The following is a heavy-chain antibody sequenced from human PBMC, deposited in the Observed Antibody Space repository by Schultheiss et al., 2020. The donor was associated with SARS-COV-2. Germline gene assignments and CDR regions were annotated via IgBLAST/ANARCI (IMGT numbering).Heavy chain of an antibody. CDR1: GDSVKSYY. Sequence: SQTLSLTCTVSGDSVKSYYWSWIRQPPGKGLEWIAYIHFSGTTNYNPSLKSRVTISLDTSKNQFSLKLSSVTAADTAVYYCARGQYDYIWGSYRYTWSYFDYWGQGTLVTVSS. V-gene: IGHV4-59*08. J-gene: IGHJ4*02. D-gene: IGHD3-16*02. CDR2: IHFSGTT. CDR3: ARGQYDYIWGSYRYTWSYFDY.